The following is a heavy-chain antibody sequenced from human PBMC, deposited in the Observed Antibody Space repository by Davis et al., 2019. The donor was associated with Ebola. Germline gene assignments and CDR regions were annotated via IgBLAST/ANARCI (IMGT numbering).Heavy chain of an antibody. J-gene: IGHJ1*01. V-gene: IGHV1-69*13. CDR1: GGTFSTYA. D-gene: IGHD3-16*02. CDR2: IITIVGTA. Sequence: SVKVSCKASGGTFSTYAISWVRQAPGQGLEWMGGIITIVGTANYAQRFQGRVTITADESTSTAYIDLSSLRSEDTGVYYCARGPKLGLGELSLYFQHWGQGTLVTVSS. CDR3: ARGPKLGLGELSLYFQH.